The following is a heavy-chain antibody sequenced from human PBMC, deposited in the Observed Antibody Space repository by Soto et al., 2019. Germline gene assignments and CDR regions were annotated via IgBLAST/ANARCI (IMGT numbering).Heavy chain of an antibody. V-gene: IGHV4-59*08. CDR1: GGSISSYY. J-gene: IGHJ5*02. CDR2: IYYSGST. D-gene: IGHD4-4*01. Sequence: SETLSLTCTVSGGSISSYYWSWIRQPPGKGLEWIGYIYYSGSTNYNPSLKSRVTISVDTSKNQFSLKLSSVTAADTAVYYCARRSNYLWLLALWGQGTLVTVSA. CDR3: ARRSNYLWLLAL.